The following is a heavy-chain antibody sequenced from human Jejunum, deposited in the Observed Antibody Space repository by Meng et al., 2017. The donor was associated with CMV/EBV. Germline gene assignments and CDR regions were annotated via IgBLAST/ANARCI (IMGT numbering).Heavy chain of an antibody. Sequence: GFPFSSYAMSWVRQAPGKGLEWVSFIGSSGRTIYFADSVKDRFTISRDNAKNSLYLQMNNLTVEDAAMYYCTRGGWRYSFGSFDYWGQGALVTVSS. D-gene: IGHD5-18*01. J-gene: IGHJ4*02. CDR2: IGSSGRTI. CDR1: GFPFSSYA. V-gene: IGHV3-21*01. CDR3: TRGGWRYSFGSFDY.